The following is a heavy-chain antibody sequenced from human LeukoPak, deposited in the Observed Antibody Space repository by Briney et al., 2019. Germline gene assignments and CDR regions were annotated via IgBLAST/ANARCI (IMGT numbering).Heavy chain of an antibody. CDR2: IYYSGST. J-gene: IGHJ4*02. V-gene: IGHV4-30-4*01. CDR1: GGSISSGDYY. Sequence: PSETLSLTCTVSGGSISSGDYYWSWIRQPPGKGLEWIGYIYYSGSTYYNPSLKSRVTISVDTSKNQFSLKLSSVTAADTAVYYCARDYYDILTGYYNFDYWGQGTLVTVSS. CDR3: ARDYYDILTGYYNFDY. D-gene: IGHD3-9*01.